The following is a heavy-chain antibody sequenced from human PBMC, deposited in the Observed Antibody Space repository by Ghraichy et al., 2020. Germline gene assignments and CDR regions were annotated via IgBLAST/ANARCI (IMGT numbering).Heavy chain of an antibody. V-gene: IGHV3-33*01. D-gene: IGHD3-10*01. CDR3: ALNFGGQFDY. Sequence: LSLTCAASGFTFSSYGMHWVRQAPGKGLEWVAVIWYDGSNKYYADSVKGRFTISRDNSKNTLYLQMNSLRAEDTAVYYCALNFGGQFDYWGQGTLVTVSS. J-gene: IGHJ4*02. CDR1: GFTFSSYG. CDR2: IWYDGSNK.